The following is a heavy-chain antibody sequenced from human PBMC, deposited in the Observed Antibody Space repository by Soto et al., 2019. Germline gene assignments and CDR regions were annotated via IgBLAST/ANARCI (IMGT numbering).Heavy chain of an antibody. J-gene: IGHJ5*02. Sequence: GSVTTLVNPIQTVPLTCTFSGFSLSTSGVGVGWIRQPPGKALEWLALIYWDDDKRYSPSLKLRLTITKDTSKNQVVLTMTNMDPVDTATYYCAHIIEGRLPAATNWFDPWRQGTLVTVSS. V-gene: IGHV2-5*02. CDR2: IYWDDDK. D-gene: IGHD2-2*01. CDR1: GFSLSTSGVG. CDR3: AHIIEGRLPAATNWFDP.